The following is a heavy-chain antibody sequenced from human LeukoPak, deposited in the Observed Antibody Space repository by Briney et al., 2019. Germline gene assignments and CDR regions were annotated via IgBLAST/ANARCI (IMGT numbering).Heavy chain of an antibody. D-gene: IGHD2-15*01. J-gene: IGHJ4*02. CDR1: GYSFPTYW. CDR3: ANVVVEGAFDH. Sequence: GESLKISCKDSGYSFPTYWIAWLRQRPGKGLEWMGIIYPGDSDTRYSPSFQGQVSISVDKSISTAYLQWSSLKASDTAIYYCANVVVEGAFDHWGQGTLVTVSS. V-gene: IGHV5-51*01. CDR2: IYPGDSDT.